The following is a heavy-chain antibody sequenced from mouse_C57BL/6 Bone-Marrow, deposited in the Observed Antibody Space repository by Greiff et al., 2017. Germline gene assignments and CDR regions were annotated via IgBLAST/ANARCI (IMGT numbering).Heavy chain of an antibody. D-gene: IGHD1-1*01. V-gene: IGHV1-82*01. Sequence: QVQLQQSGPELVKPGASVKISCKASGYAFSSSWMNWVKQRPGKGLEWIGRIYTGDGDTNYNGKFKGKATLTADKSSSTAYMQLSSLTSEDSAVYFCARGEYGSSYDYFDYWGQGTTLTVSS. CDR3: ARGEYGSSYDYFDY. CDR1: GYAFSSSW. CDR2: IYTGDGDT. J-gene: IGHJ2*01.